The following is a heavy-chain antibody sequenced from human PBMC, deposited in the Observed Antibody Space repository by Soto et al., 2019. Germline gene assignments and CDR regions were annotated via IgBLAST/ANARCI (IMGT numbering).Heavy chain of an antibody. J-gene: IGHJ4*02. CDR2: IWNDGSNE. V-gene: IGHV3-33*01. D-gene: IGHD3-22*01. Sequence: QVQLVESRGGVVQPGGSLRLSCEASGFPFSSYGVHWVRQAPGKGLEWLAIIWNDGSNEYYADSVKGRFTIARDNSKNTVYLQLSNLGAEDTAVYFCASDKTDSGGYSDSWGQGTLVTVFS. CDR3: ASDKTDSGGYSDS. CDR1: GFPFSSYG.